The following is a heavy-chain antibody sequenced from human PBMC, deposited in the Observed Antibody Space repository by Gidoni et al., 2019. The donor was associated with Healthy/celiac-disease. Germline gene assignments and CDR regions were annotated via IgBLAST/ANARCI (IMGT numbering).Heavy chain of an antibody. CDR3: ARTAGRWELPGDY. D-gene: IGHD1-26*01. CDR2: IYYSGST. V-gene: IGHV4-39*01. J-gene: IGHJ4*02. CDR1: GGSISSSSYY. Sequence: QLQLQESGPGLVKPSETLSLTCTVSGGSISSSSYYWGWVRQPPGKGLEWIGSIYYSGSTYYNPSLKSRVTISVDTSKNQFSLKLSSVTAADTAVYYCARTAGRWELPGDYWGQGTLVTVSS.